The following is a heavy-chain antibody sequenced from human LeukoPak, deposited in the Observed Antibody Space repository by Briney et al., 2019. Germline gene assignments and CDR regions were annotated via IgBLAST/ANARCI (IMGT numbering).Heavy chain of an antibody. J-gene: IGHJ4*02. Sequence: GGSLRLSCVASGFTFSDSSMRWVRQAPGKGLEWLANIRQGEGDKFYLESVMGRFTISRDNGNNSLFLQLTSLRVEDTAVYYCARGGLFGTLDYWGQGARVTVS. CDR3: ARGGLFGTLDY. D-gene: IGHD3-3*01. V-gene: IGHV3-7*01. CDR2: IRQGEGDK. CDR1: GFTFSDSS.